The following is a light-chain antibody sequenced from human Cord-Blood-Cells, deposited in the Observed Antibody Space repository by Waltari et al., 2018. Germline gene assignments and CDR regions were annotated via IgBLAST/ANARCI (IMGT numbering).Light chain of an antibody. CDR3: AAWDDSLNAWV. V-gene: IGLV1-44*01. Sequence: QSVLTQPPSASGTPGQRVTISCSGCSSNIGSNTVNWYQQLPGTAPKLLIYSNNQRPSGVPDRFSGSKSGTSASLAISGLQSEDEADYYCAAWDDSLNAWVFGGGTKLTVL. CDR1: SSNIGSNT. CDR2: SNN. J-gene: IGLJ3*02.